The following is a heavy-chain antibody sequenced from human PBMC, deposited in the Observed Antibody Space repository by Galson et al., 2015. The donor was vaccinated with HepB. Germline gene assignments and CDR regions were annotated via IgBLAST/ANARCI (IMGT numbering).Heavy chain of an antibody. J-gene: IGHJ4*02. D-gene: IGHD3-3*01. CDR3: AINGGYDNDFWSGRPN. Sequence: LSLTCAVYGGSFSGYYWSWIRQPPGEGLEWIGEINHSGSTNYNPSLKSRVTISVDTSKNQFSLKLSSVTAADTAVYYCAINGGYDNDFWSGRPNWGQGTLVTVSS. V-gene: IGHV4-34*01. CDR2: INHSGST. CDR1: GGSFSGYY.